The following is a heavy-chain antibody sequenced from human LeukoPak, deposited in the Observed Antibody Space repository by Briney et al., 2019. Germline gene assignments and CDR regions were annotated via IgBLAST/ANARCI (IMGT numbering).Heavy chain of an antibody. V-gene: IGHV4-39*01. CDR1: GGSISSSSYY. J-gene: IGHJ4*02. CDR3: ARLPVVVVAAKYYFDY. Sequence: PSETLSLTCTVSGGSISSSSYYWGWIRQPPGKGLEWIGSIYYSGSTYYNPSLKSRVTISVDTSKNQFSLKLSSVTAADTAVYYSARLPVVVVAAKYYFDYWGQGTLVTVSS. CDR2: IYYSGST. D-gene: IGHD2-15*01.